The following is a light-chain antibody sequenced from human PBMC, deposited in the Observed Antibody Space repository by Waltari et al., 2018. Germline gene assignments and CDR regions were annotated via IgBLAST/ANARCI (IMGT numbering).Light chain of an antibody. CDR2: WAS. CDR3: QQYYSTPPYT. V-gene: IGKV4-1*01. Sequence: DIVMTQSPDSLAVSLGERATINCKSSQSVLYSSNNKKYLAWYQQKPGQPPKPLIYWASTRESGVPDRFSGSGSGTDFTLTISSLQAEDVAVYYCQQYYSTPPYTFGQGTKLEIK. J-gene: IGKJ2*01. CDR1: QSVLYSSNNKKY.